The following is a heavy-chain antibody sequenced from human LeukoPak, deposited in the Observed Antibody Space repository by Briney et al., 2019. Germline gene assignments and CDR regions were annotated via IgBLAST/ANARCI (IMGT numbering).Heavy chain of an antibody. J-gene: IGHJ5*02. CDR2: INHSVST. CDR3: ARVARWIYSNYGVWFDP. V-gene: IGHV4-34*01. Sequence: SSETLSLTCAVYGGSFSGYSWSWIRQPPGKGLEWIGEINHSVSTNYNPFLKSRVTISVDTSKNQFSLKLTSVTAADTAVYYCARVARWIYSNYGVWFDPWGQGTLVTVSS. D-gene: IGHD4-11*01. CDR1: GGSFSGYS.